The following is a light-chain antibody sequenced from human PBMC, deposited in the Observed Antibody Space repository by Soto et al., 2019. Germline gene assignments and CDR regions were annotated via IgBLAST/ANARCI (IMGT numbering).Light chain of an antibody. CDR3: QQYTDWHCGT. CDR1: QSVHSN. V-gene: IGKV3-15*01. CDR2: GAS. J-gene: IGKJ4*01. Sequence: EIVMTQSPATLSLSPGETATLSCRASQSVHSNLAWFQQHAGQAPRLLICGASSRATGIPVRFSGSGSGTEFTLTISSLQPEDFAVYYCQQYTDWHCGTFGGGTKVGIK.